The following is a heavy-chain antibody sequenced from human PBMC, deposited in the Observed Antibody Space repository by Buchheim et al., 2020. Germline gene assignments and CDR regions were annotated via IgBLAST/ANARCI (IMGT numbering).Heavy chain of an antibody. V-gene: IGHV3-23*01. Sequence: EVQLLESGGDLVQPGGSLSLSCAASGFTFSSYAMSWVRQAPGKGLEWVSAIIGSGGITYYADSVKGRFTISRDNSKNTLYLQMNSLRAEDTAVYYCAKSSNYYDSSGYYRVWGQGTL. D-gene: IGHD3-22*01. CDR3: AKSSNYYDSSGYYRV. CDR1: GFTFSSYA. CDR2: IIGSGGIT. J-gene: IGHJ4*02.